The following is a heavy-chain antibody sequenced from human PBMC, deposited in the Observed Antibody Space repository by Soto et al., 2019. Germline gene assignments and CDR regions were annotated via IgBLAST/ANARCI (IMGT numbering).Heavy chain of an antibody. Sequence: VGSLRLSCAASGFTFSSYAMRWVRQAPGKGLEWVSAISGSGGSTYYADSVKGRFTISRDNSKHTLYLQMNSLRAEDTAVYDCAKGHSSGWNYWDFDYWGQGTLVTVSS. V-gene: IGHV3-23*01. CDR3: AKGHSSGWNYWDFDY. CDR2: ISGSGGST. D-gene: IGHD6-19*01. J-gene: IGHJ4*02. CDR1: GFTFSSYA.